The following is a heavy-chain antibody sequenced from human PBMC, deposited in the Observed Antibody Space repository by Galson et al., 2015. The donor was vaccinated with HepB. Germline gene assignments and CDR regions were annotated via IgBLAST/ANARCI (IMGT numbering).Heavy chain of an antibody. CDR2: IYPGDSDT. J-gene: IGHJ4*02. Sequence: QSGAEVKESGESLRISCKVSGYSFTSHWIAWVRQNPGKGLKWMGIIYPGDSDTRYNPSFQGQVTISLDKSISTVFLQWSSLKASDTAMYYCARQDGVAAPRFVDYWGQGTLVSVSS. V-gene: IGHV5-51*01. CDR1: GYSFTSHW. D-gene: IGHD6-13*01. CDR3: ARQDGVAAPRFVDY.